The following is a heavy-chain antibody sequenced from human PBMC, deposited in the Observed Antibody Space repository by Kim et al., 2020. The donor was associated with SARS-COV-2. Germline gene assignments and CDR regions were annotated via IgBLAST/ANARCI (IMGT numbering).Heavy chain of an antibody. D-gene: IGHD5-18*01. CDR3: ARDYRTANYYGMDV. Sequence: TPSLKSRVTISVDTSKNQLSLKLSSVTAADTAVYYCARDYRTANYYGMDVWGQGTTVTVSS. J-gene: IGHJ6*02. V-gene: IGHV4-59*01.